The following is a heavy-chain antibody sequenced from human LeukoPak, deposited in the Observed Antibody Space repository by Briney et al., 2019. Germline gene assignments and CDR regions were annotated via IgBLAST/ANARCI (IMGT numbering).Heavy chain of an antibody. CDR2: IRGDGSMT. V-gene: IGHV3-74*01. CDR3: ARGGMATINYFDY. D-gene: IGHD5-24*01. J-gene: IGHJ4*02. Sequence: PGGSLRLSCAASEFTFSAYWMHWVRHAPGKGLVWVSRIRGDGSMTNYADSVKGRFTISRDNAKNSLYLQMNSLRAEDTAVYYCARGGMATINYFDYWGQGTLVTVSS. CDR1: EFTFSAYW.